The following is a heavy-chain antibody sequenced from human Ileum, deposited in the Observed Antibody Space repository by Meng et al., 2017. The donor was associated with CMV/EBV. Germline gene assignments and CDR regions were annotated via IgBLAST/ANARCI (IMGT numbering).Heavy chain of an antibody. J-gene: IGHJ4*02. CDR1: GYTFTSYD. CDR3: AREGAHCTSASCYTVFDH. D-gene: IGHD2-2*02. Sequence: ASVKVSCKASGYTFTSYDMHWVRQAPGQGLEWMGMINPSDGSITYAQKFQGRVTLTRDTSTNTVYMELSSLISEDTAVYYCAREGAHCTSASCYTVFDHWGQGTLVTVSS. CDR2: INPSDGSI. V-gene: IGHV1-46*01.